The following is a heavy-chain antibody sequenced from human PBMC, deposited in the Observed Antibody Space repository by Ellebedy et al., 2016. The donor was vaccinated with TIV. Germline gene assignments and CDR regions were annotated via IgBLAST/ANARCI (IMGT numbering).Heavy chain of an antibody. CDR2: IYYSGST. V-gene: IGHV4-39*01. D-gene: IGHD6-6*01. Sequence: MPGGSLRLSCTVPGCPISSSSYYWGSIRQPPGKGLEWIGSIYYSGSTYYNPCHKSRVTISVDTSTNQLSLKLSSVTAADTAVYYCARHVDEYSSSNRFDPWGQGTLVTVSS. CDR1: GCPISSSSYY. J-gene: IGHJ5*02. CDR3: ARHVDEYSSSNRFDP.